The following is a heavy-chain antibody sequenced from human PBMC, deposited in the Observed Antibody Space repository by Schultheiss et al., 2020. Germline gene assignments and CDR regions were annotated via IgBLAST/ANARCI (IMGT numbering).Heavy chain of an antibody. CDR1: GGTFSSYA. CDR2: ISAYNGNT. J-gene: IGHJ5*02. V-gene: IGHV1-18*01. Sequence: ASVKVSCKASGGTFSSYAISWVRQAPGQGLEWMGWISAYNGNTNYAQKLQGRVTMTTDTSTSTAYMELSSLRSEDTAVYYCARPYYGDYDPSWFDPWGQGTLVTVSA. D-gene: IGHD4-17*01. CDR3: ARPYYGDYDPSWFDP.